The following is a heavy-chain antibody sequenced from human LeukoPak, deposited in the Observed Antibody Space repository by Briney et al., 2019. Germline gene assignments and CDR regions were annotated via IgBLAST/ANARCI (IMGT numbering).Heavy chain of an antibody. Sequence: PGRSLRLSCAASGFTFSIYGMHWVRQAPGKGLERVAVISYDGSNKYYADSVKGRFTISRDNSKNTLYLQMNSLRAEDTAVYYCAKVPYTYYYDSSGYSDYFDYWGQGTLVTVSS. J-gene: IGHJ4*02. V-gene: IGHV3-30*18. CDR2: ISYDGSNK. CDR3: AKVPYTYYYDSSGYSDYFDY. D-gene: IGHD3-22*01. CDR1: GFTFSIYG.